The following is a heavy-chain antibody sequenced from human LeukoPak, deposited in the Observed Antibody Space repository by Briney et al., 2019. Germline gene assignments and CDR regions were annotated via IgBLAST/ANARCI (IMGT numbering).Heavy chain of an antibody. V-gene: IGHV3-74*01. CDR3: TRDLGHCTGGTCFPSGPADY. Sequence: GRSLRLSCAASGFTFSSYGMHWVRHAPGKGLVWVSLIDGDGSNTNYADSVKGRFVISRDNAKNTLFLQMSSLRADDTGVYYCTRDLGHCTGGTCFPSGPADYWGQGTLVTVSS. D-gene: IGHD2-15*01. CDR2: IDGDGSNT. J-gene: IGHJ4*02. CDR1: GFTFSSYG.